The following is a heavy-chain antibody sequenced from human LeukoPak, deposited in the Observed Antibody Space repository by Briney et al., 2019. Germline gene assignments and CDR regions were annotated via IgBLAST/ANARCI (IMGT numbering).Heavy chain of an antibody. CDR2: IYYSGST. CDR3: ASASYGKYDY. CDR1: GGSFSGYY. D-gene: IGHD4-17*01. Sequence: SETLSLTCTVYGGSFSGYYWSWIRQPPGKGLEWIGSIYYSGSTYYNPSLKSRVTISVDTSKNQFSLKLSSVTAADTAVYYCASASYGKYDYWGQGTLVTVSS. J-gene: IGHJ4*02. V-gene: IGHV4-34*01.